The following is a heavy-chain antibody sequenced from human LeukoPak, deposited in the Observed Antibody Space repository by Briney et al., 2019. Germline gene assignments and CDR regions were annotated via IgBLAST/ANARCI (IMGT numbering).Heavy chain of an antibody. J-gene: IGHJ4*02. Sequence: ASVKVSCKASGYTFSNYYIHWVRQAPGQGLEWMGIINPSGGSTSYAQKFQGRVTMTRDTSTSTVYMELSSLRSEDTAVYYCARGYSYGYYFDYWGQGTLVTVSS. CDR2: INPSGGST. CDR3: ARGYSYGYYFDY. CDR1: GYTFSNYY. D-gene: IGHD5-18*01. V-gene: IGHV1-46*01.